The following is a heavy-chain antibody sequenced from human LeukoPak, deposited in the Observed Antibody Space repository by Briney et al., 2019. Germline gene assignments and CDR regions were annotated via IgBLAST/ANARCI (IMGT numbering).Heavy chain of an antibody. J-gene: IGHJ6*02. V-gene: IGHV1-69*13. CDR3: ARDPPRTLDYYYGMDV. CDR2: IIPIFGTA. Sequence: APVTVSCKASGGTFSSYAISWVRQAPGQGLEWMGGIIPIFGTANYAQKFQGRVTITADESTSTAYMELSSLGSEDTAVYYCARDPPRTLDYYYGMDVWGQGTTVTVSS. CDR1: GGTFSSYA.